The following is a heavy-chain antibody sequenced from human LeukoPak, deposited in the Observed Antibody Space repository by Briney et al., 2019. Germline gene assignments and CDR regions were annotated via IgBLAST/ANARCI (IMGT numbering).Heavy chain of an antibody. D-gene: IGHD3-10*01. CDR2: IIPLFGTA. CDR1: GSTFSSYA. V-gene: IGHV1-69*13. CDR3: AREWAGYGSGSCYYY. J-gene: IGHJ4*02. Sequence: SVKVSCKASGSTFSSYAISWVRQAPGQGLEWMGGIIPLFGTANYAQKFLGRVIITADESTSTTHMYLSSLKSEDTAVYYCAREWAGYGSGSCYYYWGQGTLVTVSS.